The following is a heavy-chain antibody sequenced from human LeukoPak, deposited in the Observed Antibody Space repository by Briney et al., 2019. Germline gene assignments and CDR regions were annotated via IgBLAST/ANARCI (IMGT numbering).Heavy chain of an antibody. Sequence: PGRSLRLSCAASGFTFSSYGMHWVRQAPGKGLEWVAVIWYDGSNKYYADSVKGRFTVSRDNSKNTLYLQMNSLRAEDTGVYYCARETAMVPDYWGQGTLVTVSS. CDR3: ARETAMVPDY. V-gene: IGHV3-33*01. CDR1: GFTFSSYG. D-gene: IGHD5-18*01. J-gene: IGHJ4*02. CDR2: IWYDGSNK.